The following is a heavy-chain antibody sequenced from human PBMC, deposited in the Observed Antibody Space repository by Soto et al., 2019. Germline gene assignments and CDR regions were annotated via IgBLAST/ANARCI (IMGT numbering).Heavy chain of an antibody. Sequence: ASVKVSCKASGYIFTDYYMHWVRQAPGQELGWMGRINPNSGGTNYAQKFQGRVTMTRDTSISTAYMELSSLRSDDTAVYYCARAAVATSHDAFDIWGQGTMVTVSS. J-gene: IGHJ3*02. CDR2: INPNSGGT. V-gene: IGHV1-2*06. D-gene: IGHD5-12*01. CDR3: ARAAVATSHDAFDI. CDR1: GYIFTDYY.